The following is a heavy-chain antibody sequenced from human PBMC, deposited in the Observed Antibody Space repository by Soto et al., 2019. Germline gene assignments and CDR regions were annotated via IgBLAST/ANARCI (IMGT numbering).Heavy chain of an antibody. CDR3: AKGIYSYGFNSFDY. Sequence: GGSLRLSCAASGFTFSSYAMSWVRQAPGKGLEWVSAISGSGDSTYDADSVKGRFTISRDNSKNTLYLQMNSLRAEDTAVYYCAKGIYSYGFNSFDYWSQGTLVTVSS. D-gene: IGHD5-18*01. CDR1: GFTFSSYA. CDR2: ISGSGDST. V-gene: IGHV3-23*01. J-gene: IGHJ4*02.